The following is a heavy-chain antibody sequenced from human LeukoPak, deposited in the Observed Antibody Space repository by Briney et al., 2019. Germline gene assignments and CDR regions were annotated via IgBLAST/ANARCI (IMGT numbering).Heavy chain of an antibody. CDR2: ISSSSSYI. V-gene: IGHV3-21*04. J-gene: IGHJ3*02. D-gene: IGHD4-17*01. CDR1: GFTFSSYS. Sequence: PGGSLRLSCAASGFTFSSYSMNWVRQAPGKGLEWVSSISSSSSYIYYADSVKGRFTISRDNAKNSLYLQMNSLRAEDTALYHCARVLVGLNGDYVYAFDIWGQGTMVTVSS. CDR3: ARVLVGLNGDYVYAFDI.